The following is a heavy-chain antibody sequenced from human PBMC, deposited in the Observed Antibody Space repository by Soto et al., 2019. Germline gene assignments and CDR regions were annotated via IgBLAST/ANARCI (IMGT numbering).Heavy chain of an antibody. J-gene: IGHJ4*02. CDR1: GYTFTSYD. D-gene: IGHD2-15*01. CDR3: ARGDCSGGSCYSGGDY. Sequence: QVQLVQSGAEVKKPGASVKVSCKASGYTFTSYDINWVRQATGQGLEWMGWMNPNSGNTGYAQKFQGRVAMTRNTSLRTAYMELSSLRSEDTAVDYCARGDCSGGSCYSGGDYWGQGTLVTVSS. CDR2: MNPNSGNT. V-gene: IGHV1-8*01.